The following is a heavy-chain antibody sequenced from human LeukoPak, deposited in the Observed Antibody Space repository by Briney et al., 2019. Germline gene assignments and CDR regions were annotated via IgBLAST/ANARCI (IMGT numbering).Heavy chain of an antibody. D-gene: IGHD2-15*01. J-gene: IGHJ2*01. CDR3: ARDGLYCSGGSCYSGYWYFDL. CDR1: GFTFSSYS. CDR2: ISPGSSTI. V-gene: IGHV3-48*04. Sequence: GGSLRLSCAASGFTFSSYSMNWVRQAPGKGLEWVSYISPGSSTIYYADSVKGRFTISRDNAKNSLYLQMNSLRAEDTAVYYCARDGLYCSGGSCYSGYWYFDLWGRGTLVTVSS.